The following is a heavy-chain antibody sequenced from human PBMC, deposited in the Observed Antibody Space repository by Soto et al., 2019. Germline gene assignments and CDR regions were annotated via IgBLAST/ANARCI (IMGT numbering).Heavy chain of an antibody. J-gene: IGHJ6*02. CDR2: ISGSGRYT. D-gene: IGHD6-13*01. CDR1: GFTFNSCL. V-gene: IGHV3-23*01. CDR3: AKDPPSERMQPDYGMDV. Sequence: GGSLRLSCAASGFTFNSCLMSWVRQAPGKGLEWVSLISGSGRYTDYADSVKGRFTISRDNSKNTLYLQMNSLRAEDTAVYYCAKDPPSERMQPDYGMDVWGQGTTVTVSS.